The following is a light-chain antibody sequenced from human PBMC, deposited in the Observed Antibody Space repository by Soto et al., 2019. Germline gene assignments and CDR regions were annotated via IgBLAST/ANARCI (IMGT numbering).Light chain of an antibody. J-gene: IGLJ3*02. V-gene: IGLV1-44*01. CDR3: ATWDDTLNGRV. CDR1: SSNIGSNS. Sequence: QSVLTQPPSASGTPGQRVTISCSGSSSNIGSNSVNWYHQVAGTAPKLLIHSDNQQPSGVPDRFSGSKSGTSASLAISGLQSGDEADYYCATWDDTLNGRVFGGGTKLNVL. CDR2: SDN.